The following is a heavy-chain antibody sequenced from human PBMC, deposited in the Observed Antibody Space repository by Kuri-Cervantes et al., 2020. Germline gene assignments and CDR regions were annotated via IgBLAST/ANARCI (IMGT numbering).Heavy chain of an antibody. V-gene: IGHV4-59*12. J-gene: IGHJ1*01. CDR3: ARVTGGSGYYRPNRYFQH. Sequence: GSLRLSCSVSNGSLSGYYWSWIRQSPGKGLEWTGYIYSSGSTKYNPSLKSRVTISVDTSKNQFSLKLSSVTAADTAVYYCARVTGGSGYYRPNRYFQHWGQGTLVTVSS. CDR2: IYSSGST. D-gene: IGHD3-22*01. CDR1: NGSLSGYY.